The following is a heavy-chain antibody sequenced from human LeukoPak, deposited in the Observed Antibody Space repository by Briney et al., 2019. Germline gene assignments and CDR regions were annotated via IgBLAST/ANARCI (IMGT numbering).Heavy chain of an antibody. CDR1: GYTFTSYY. D-gene: IGHD3-22*01. V-gene: IGHV1-46*03. CDR3: ARATMIVVALDY. CDR2: INPSSGST. Sequence: ASVKVSXKASGYTFTSYYMHWLRQAPGQGLEWIGIINPSSGSTSYAQKFQGRVTMTRDTSTSTVYMELSSLRSEDTAVYYCARATMIVVALDYWGQGTLVTVSS. J-gene: IGHJ4*02.